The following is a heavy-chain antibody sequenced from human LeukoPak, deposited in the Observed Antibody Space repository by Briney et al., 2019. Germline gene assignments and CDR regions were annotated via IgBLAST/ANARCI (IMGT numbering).Heavy chain of an antibody. Sequence: PGGSLRLSCAASGFTFSSYAMHWVRQAPGKGLQWVSFIRYDGTTKYYADSVKGRFTITRVNSKNRLDLQMNSLTVDDTAVYYCAKDGGYGGALFASWGQGTLVTVSS. CDR1: GFTFSSYA. V-gene: IGHV3-30*02. CDR3: AKDGGYGGALFAS. J-gene: IGHJ4*02. CDR2: IRYDGTTK. D-gene: IGHD4-23*01.